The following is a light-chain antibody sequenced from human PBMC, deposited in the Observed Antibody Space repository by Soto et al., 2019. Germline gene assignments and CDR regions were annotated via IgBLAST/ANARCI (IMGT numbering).Light chain of an antibody. V-gene: IGLV4-60*02. CDR2: LEGSGSY. CDR1: SGHSSYI. Sequence: QSVLTQSSSASASLGSSVKLTCTLSSGHSSYIIAWHQQQPGKAPRYLMKLEGSGSYNKGSGVPDRFSGSSSGADRYLTIANLQFEDEADYYCETWDSRVFGGGTKLTLL. CDR3: ETWDSRV. J-gene: IGLJ3*02.